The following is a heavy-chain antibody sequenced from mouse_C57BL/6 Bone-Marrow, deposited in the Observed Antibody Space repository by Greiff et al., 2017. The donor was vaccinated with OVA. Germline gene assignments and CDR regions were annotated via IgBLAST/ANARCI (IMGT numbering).Heavy chain of an antibody. CDR1: GFTFSDYG. V-gene: IGHV5-15*01. CDR2: ISNLAYSI. J-gene: IGHJ4*01. CDR3: ARHPVTTEGGVDY. D-gene: IGHD1-1*01. Sequence: EVQGVESGGGLVQPGGSLKLSCAASGFTFSDYGMAWVRQAPRKGPEWVAFISNLAYSIYYADTVTGRFTISRENAKNTLYLEMSSLRSEDTAMYYCARHPVTTEGGVDYWGQGTSVTVSS.